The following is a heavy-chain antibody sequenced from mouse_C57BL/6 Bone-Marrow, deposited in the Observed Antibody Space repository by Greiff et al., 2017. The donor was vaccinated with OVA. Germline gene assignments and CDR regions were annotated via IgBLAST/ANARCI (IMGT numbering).Heavy chain of an antibody. CDR2: IDPSDSYT. D-gene: IGHD1-1*01. J-gene: IGHJ2*01. V-gene: IGHV1-69*01. CDR1: GYTFTSYW. Sequence: QVQLQQPGAELVMPGASVKLSCKASGYTFTSYWMHWVKQRPGQGLEWIGEIDPSDSYTNYNQKFKGKSTLTVDKSSSTAYMQLSSLTSEDSAGYYCARHGSSSFDYWGQGTTLTVSS. CDR3: ARHGSSSFDY.